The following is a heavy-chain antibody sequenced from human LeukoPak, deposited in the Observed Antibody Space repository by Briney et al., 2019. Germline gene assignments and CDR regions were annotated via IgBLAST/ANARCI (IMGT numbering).Heavy chain of an antibody. V-gene: IGHV3-23*01. J-gene: IGHJ4*02. D-gene: IGHD6-25*01. Sequence: EGSLRLLCAASGFTFSSYLMSWVRQAPGKGLEWVSAISGSGGSTYYADYVKGRFTISRDNSKNTLYLQMNSLRAEDTAVYYCAKGYSGVAYFDYWGQGTLVTVSS. CDR3: AKGYSGVAYFDY. CDR2: ISGSGGST. CDR1: GFTFSSYL.